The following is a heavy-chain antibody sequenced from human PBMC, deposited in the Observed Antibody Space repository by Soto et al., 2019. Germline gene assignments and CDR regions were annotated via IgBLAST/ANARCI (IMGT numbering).Heavy chain of an antibody. V-gene: IGHV4-34*01. J-gene: IGHJ6*03. D-gene: IGHD6-6*01. Sequence: SETLSLTCAVYGGSFSGYYWSWIRQPPGKGLEWIGEINHSGSTNYNPSLKSRVTISVDTSKNQFSLKLSSVTAADTAVYYCARVGAARYYYMDVWGKGTTVTVSS. CDR1: GGSFSGYY. CDR3: ARVGAARYYYMDV. CDR2: INHSGST.